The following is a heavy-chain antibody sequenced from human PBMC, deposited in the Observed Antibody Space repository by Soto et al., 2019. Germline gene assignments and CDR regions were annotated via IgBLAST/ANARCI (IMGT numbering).Heavy chain of an antibody. CDR3: VRLRGPYDY. V-gene: IGHV3-74*01. Sequence: GGSLRLSCAVSGFTFSNYWMHWVRQAPGKGLVWVSRINADGSSTSYADSVKGRFTISRDNAKNKLYLQMNSLSADDTAVYYCVRLRGPYDYWGQGTLVTVSS. CDR1: GFTFSNYW. CDR2: INADGSST. D-gene: IGHD3-16*01. J-gene: IGHJ4*02.